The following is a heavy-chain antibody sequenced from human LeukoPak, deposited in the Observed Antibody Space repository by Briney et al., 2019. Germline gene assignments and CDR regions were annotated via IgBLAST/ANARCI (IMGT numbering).Heavy chain of an antibody. CDR3: ARESLTWDGDPAYYYYGMDV. V-gene: IGHV1-2*02. CDR2: INPNSGGT. J-gene: IGHJ6*02. Sequence: GASVKVSCKASGYTFTGYYMHWVRQAPGQGLEWMGWINPNSGGTNYAQKFQGRVTMTRDTSISTAYMELSRLRSDDTAVYYCARESLTWDGDPAYYYYGMDVWGQGTTVTVSS. CDR1: GYTFTGYY. D-gene: IGHD4-17*01.